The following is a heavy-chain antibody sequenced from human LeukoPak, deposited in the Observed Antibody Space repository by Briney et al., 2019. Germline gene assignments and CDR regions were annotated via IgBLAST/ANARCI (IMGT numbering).Heavy chain of an antibody. CDR2: INPNSGGT. J-gene: IGHJ4*02. V-gene: IGHV1-2*02. Sequence: ASVKVSCKASGYTFTGYYMHWVRQAPGQGLEWMGWINPNSGGTNYAQKFQGRVTMTRDTSISTAYMELSRLRSDDTAVYYCARDVGYYGSGSYLSGPYYFDYWGQGTLVTVSS. CDR1: GYTFTGYY. CDR3: ARDVGYYGSGSYLSGPYYFDY. D-gene: IGHD3-10*01.